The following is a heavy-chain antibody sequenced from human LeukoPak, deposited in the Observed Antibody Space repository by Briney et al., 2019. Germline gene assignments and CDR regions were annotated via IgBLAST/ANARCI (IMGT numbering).Heavy chain of an antibody. CDR1: GFSFSSYV. J-gene: IGHJ4*02. V-gene: IGHV3-23*01. D-gene: IGHD4-17*01. Sequence: GGSLRLSCAASGFSFSSYVMSWVRQAPRKGLEWVSTIDVTVGGSYYADSVKCRVTISRDNAKNTVDLQMNGLRAEDTTVYYCATVSEYWGQVTLVTVSS. CDR2: IDVTVGGS. CDR3: ATVSEY.